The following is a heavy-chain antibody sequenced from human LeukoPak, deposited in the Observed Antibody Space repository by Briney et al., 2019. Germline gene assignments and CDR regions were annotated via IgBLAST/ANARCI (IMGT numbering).Heavy chain of an antibody. CDR1: GYTFTGYY. V-gene: IGHV1-2*02. CDR2: INPNSGGT. J-gene: IGHJ4*02. D-gene: IGHD3-22*01. CDR3: ARELNYDSSGYYFDY. Sequence: ASVKVSCKASGYTFTGYYMHWVRQAPGQGLEWMGWINPNSGGTNYAQKSQGRVTMTRDTSISTAYMELSRLRSDDTAVYYCARELNYDSSGYYFDYWGQGTLVTVSS.